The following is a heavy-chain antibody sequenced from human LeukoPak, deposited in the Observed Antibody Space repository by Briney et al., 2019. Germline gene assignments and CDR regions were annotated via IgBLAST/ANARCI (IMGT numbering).Heavy chain of an antibody. J-gene: IGHJ4*02. CDR1: GFTFSSYG. Sequence: GGSLRLSCAASGFTFSSYGMNWVRQAPGKGLEWVSSITSTSSYINYVDSVKGRFTISRDNAKNSVFLQMNSRRAEDTAVYYCARSQSGYYGGRDYWGQGTLVTVSS. CDR2: ITSTSSYI. D-gene: IGHD3-9*01. V-gene: IGHV3-21*01. CDR3: ARSQSGYYGGRDY.